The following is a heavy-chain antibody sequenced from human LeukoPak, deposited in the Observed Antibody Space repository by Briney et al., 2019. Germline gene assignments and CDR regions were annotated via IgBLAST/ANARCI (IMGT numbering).Heavy chain of an antibody. CDR2: IYPGDSDT. Sequence: GESLKISCKGSGYSFTSYWIGWVRQMPGKGLEWMGIIYPGDSDTRYSPSFQGQVTISADKSISTAYLQWSSLKASDTAMYYCVGGDYYDSSGYYFSHWGQGTLVTVSS. CDR1: GYSFTSYW. D-gene: IGHD3-22*01. J-gene: IGHJ4*02. CDR3: VGGDYYDSSGYYFSH. V-gene: IGHV5-51*01.